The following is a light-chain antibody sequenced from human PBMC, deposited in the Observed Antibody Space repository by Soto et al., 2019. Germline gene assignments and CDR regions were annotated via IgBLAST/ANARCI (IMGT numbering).Light chain of an antibody. J-gene: IGLJ2*01. CDR2: DVN. Sequence: QSVLTQPASVSGSPGQSITISCAGSSSDIGPYNYVTWYQQHPGKAPRLIIYDVNNRPSGVSNRFSGSKSGNTASLTISGLQAEDEADYYCRSYTSRTTLVIFGGGTKVTV. CDR3: RSYTSRTTLVI. CDR1: SSDIGPYNY. V-gene: IGLV2-14*03.